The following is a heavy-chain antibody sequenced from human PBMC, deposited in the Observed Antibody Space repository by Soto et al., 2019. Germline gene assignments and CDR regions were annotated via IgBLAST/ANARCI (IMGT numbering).Heavy chain of an antibody. CDR2: IYYSGPT. CDR3: ATFVVTASRHTDFDF. D-gene: IGHD2-21*02. CDR1: FGSISTSNYY. Sequence: SETLSLTSTVSFGSISTSNYYWCWVRQPPGKGLDWIGNIYYSGPTYYNPSLKSRVTISVDTSKNQFSLKLNSVTAADTAVYSCATFVVTASRHTDFDFWRPGTLVTVSS. V-gene: IGHV4-39*01. J-gene: IGHJ4*02.